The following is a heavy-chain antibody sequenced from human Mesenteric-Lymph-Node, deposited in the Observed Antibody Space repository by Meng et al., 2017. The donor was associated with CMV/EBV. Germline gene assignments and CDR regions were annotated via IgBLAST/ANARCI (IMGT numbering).Heavy chain of an antibody. D-gene: IGHD2-2*01. V-gene: IGHV1-18*01. CDR1: DYAFTSYG. CDR2: IGPYNGNT. CDR3: ARDRNCSSTSCYSEDYYYYGMDV. Sequence: ASVKVSCKASDYAFTSYGIGWVRQAPGQGLEWMGWIGPYNGNTDYAQKLQGRVTMTTDTSTSTAYMELRSLRSDDTAVYYCARDRNCSSTSCYSEDYYYYGMDVWGQGTTVTVSS. J-gene: IGHJ6*02.